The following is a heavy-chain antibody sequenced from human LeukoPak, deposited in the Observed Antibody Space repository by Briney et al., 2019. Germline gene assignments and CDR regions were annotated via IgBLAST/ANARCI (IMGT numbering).Heavy chain of an antibody. V-gene: IGHV3-9*03. CDR3: AKDYTSGWYGAFDI. D-gene: IGHD6-19*01. J-gene: IGHJ3*02. CDR1: GFTFDDYA. CDR2: ISWNSGTI. Sequence: PGRSLRLSXAASGFTFDDYAMHWVRQAPGKGLEWVSGISWNSGTIGYADSVKGRFTISRDNAKNSLYLQMNSLRAEDMAFYYCAKDYTSGWYGAFDIWGQGTMVTVSS.